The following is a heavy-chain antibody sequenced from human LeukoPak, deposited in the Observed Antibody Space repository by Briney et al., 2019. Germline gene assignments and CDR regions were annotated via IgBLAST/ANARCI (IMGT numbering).Heavy chain of an antibody. CDR1: GFTFTSYS. D-gene: IGHD6-13*01. J-gene: IGHJ5*02. Sequence: GGSLRLSCAASGFTFTSYSMNWVRQAPGKGLEWVSTISGGGGSTYYADSVKGRFTISRDNSKNTLYLQMNSLRAEDTAVYYCAREAAIATAIVWFDPWGQGTLVSVSS. V-gene: IGHV3-23*01. CDR2: ISGGGGST. CDR3: AREAAIATAIVWFDP.